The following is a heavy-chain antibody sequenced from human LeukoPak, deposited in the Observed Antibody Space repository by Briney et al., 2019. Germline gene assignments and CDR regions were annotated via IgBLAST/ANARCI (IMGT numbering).Heavy chain of an antibody. Sequence: PGGSLRLSGAASGFTFSNYGMHWVRQAPGKGLEWVAVISYDGSNKYYADSVKGRFTISRDNSKNTLYLQMNSLRAEDTAVYYCAKDLEPGWSYDIFTRYSGFDYWGQGTLVTVSS. D-gene: IGHD3-9*01. CDR2: ISYDGSNK. CDR1: GFTFSNYG. V-gene: IGHV3-30*18. CDR3: AKDLEPGWSYDIFTRYSGFDY. J-gene: IGHJ4*02.